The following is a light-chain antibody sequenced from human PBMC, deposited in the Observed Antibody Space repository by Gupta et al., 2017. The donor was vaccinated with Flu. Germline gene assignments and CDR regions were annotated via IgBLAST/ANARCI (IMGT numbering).Light chain of an antibody. CDR1: QDISNY. CDR2: DAS. Sequence: DIQMTQSPSSLSASVGDRVTITCQASQDISNYLNWYQQKPGKAPKLLIYDASNWETGVPSRFSGSGYGIDFTFTISSLQPEDIAAYYCQQYDNLPLSTFGQGTKLEIK. CDR3: QQYDNLPLST. V-gene: IGKV1-33*01. J-gene: IGKJ2*01.